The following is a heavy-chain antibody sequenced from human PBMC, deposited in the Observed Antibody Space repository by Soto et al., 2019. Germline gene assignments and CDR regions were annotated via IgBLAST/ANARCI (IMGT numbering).Heavy chain of an antibody. Sequence: ASVKVSCKASGYTFTSYGISWVRQAPGQGLEWMGWISAYNGNTNYAQKLQGRVTMTTDASTSTAYMELRSLRSDDTAVYYCAIDDSLSYYDSSGYRVWGQGTTVTVS. D-gene: IGHD3-22*01. CDR1: GYTFTSYG. V-gene: IGHV1-18*01. CDR3: AIDDSLSYYDSSGYRV. J-gene: IGHJ6*02. CDR2: ISAYNGNT.